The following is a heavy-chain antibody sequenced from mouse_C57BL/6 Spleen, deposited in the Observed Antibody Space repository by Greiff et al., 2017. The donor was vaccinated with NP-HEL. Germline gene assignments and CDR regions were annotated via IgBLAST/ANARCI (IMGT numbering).Heavy chain of an antibody. D-gene: IGHD2-3*01. J-gene: IGHJ2*01. CDR3: ARSGLLRGGYFDY. CDR2: IDPEDGET. CDR1: GFNIKDYY. Sequence: VQLKEAGAELVKPGASVKLSCTASGFNIKDYYMHWVKQRTEQGLEWIGRIDPEDGETKNAPKFQGKATITADTSSNTAYLQPSSLTSEDTAVYYCARSGLLRGGYFDYWGQGTTLTVSS. V-gene: IGHV14-2*01.